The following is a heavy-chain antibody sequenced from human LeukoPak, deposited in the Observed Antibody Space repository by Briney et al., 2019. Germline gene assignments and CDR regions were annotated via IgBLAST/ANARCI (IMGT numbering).Heavy chain of an antibody. D-gene: IGHD3-22*01. CDR1: GYTFTGYY. V-gene: IGHV1-2*02. Sequence: ASVTVSCKASGYTFTGYYMHWVRQAPGQGLEWMGWINPNSGGKNYAHKLQGRVTKTRDTSISTAYMELSRLRSDDTAVYYCARDYYDSSGNAYFQHWGESTLVTVSS. CDR2: INPNSGGK. J-gene: IGHJ1*01. CDR3: ARDYYDSSGNAYFQH.